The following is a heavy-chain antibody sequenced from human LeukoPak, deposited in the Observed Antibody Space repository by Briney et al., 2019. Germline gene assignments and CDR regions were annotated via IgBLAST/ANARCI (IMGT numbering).Heavy chain of an antibody. D-gene: IGHD5-24*01. CDR1: GFSFSSYG. J-gene: IGHJ4*02. Sequence: GGSLRLSCAASGFSFSSYGLSWVRQAPGKGLEWVSTISGSGGTTYYADSVKGRFTISRDNSKNTLYLHVNSLTAEHTAVYYCAKGRWLQLYYFDYWGQGTLVTVSS. V-gene: IGHV3-23*01. CDR2: ISGSGGTT. CDR3: AKGRWLQLYYFDY.